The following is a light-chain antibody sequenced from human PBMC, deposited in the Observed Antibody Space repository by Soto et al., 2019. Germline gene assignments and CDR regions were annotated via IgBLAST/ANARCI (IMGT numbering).Light chain of an antibody. CDR1: SSSIGAGYD. J-gene: IGLJ2*01. V-gene: IGLV1-40*01. CDR2: GNR. Sequence: QSALTQPPSVSGAPGQRVTISCTGSSSSIGAGYDVHWYQQFPGTAPKLLIYGNRNRPAGVPDRFSGSKSGTSASLAITGLQAEDEADYYCQSYDSRLSGREVFGGGTKLTVL. CDR3: QSYDSRLSGREV.